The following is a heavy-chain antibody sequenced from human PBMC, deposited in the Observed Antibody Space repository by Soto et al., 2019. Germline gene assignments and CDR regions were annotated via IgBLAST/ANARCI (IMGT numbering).Heavy chain of an antibody. V-gene: IGHV3-15*01. CDR1: GFTFSNGW. Sequence: GGSLRLSCAASGFTFSNGWMSWVRQAPGKGLEWVGRIKSKTDGGTTDYAAPVKGRFTISRDDSKNTLYLQMNSLKTEDTAVYYCTTSLLAAAGTYYYYGMDVWGQGTTVTVSS. CDR3: TTSLLAAAGTYYYYGMDV. D-gene: IGHD6-13*01. CDR2: IKSKTDGGTT. J-gene: IGHJ6*02.